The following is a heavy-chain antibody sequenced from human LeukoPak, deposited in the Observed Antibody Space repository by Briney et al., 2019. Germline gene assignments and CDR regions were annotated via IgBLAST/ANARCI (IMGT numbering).Heavy chain of an antibody. D-gene: IGHD3-10*01. J-gene: IGHJ4*01. CDR3: ARAVYYSNYLGY. V-gene: IGHV3-74*01. CDR1: GFTFSSYW. Sequence: QPGGSLRLSCAASGFTFSSYWIHWVRQAPGKGLVWVSRINSDGSSTNYADSVKGRFTISRDNAKNTLYLQMNSLRAEDTAMYYCARAVYYSNYLGYWGQGTLVTVSS. CDR2: INSDGSST.